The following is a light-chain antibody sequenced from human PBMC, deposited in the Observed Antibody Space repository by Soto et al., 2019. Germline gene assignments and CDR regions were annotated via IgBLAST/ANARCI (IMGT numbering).Light chain of an antibody. CDR3: SSYTTSGSFVV. CDR2: EVN. CDR1: SSDFGNYNL. Sequence: QSALTQPASVSGSPGQSITISCTGTSSDFGNYNLVSWYQQHPGKVPKLILFEVNKRPSGVSGRFSGSKSGNTASLTISGLQAGDEATYYCSSYTTSGSFVVFGGGTQLIVL. J-gene: IGLJ2*01. V-gene: IGLV2-14*02.